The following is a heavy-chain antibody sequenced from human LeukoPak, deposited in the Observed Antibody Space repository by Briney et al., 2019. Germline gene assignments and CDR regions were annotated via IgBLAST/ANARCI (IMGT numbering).Heavy chain of an antibody. Sequence: SETLSLTCTVSGGSISSSSYYWGWIRQPPGKGLEWIGSIYYSGSTYYNPSLKSRVTISVDTSKNQFSLKLSSVTAADTAVYYCAVTIFGVDDPDAFDIWGQGTMVTVSS. CDR1: GGSISSSSYY. CDR3: AVTIFGVDDPDAFDI. V-gene: IGHV4-39*07. CDR2: IYYSGST. J-gene: IGHJ3*02. D-gene: IGHD3-3*01.